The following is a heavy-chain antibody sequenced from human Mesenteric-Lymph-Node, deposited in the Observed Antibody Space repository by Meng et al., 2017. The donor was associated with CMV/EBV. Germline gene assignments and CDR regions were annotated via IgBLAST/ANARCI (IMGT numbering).Heavy chain of an antibody. CDR1: GFTFTYYA. Sequence: GGSLRLSCVASGFTFTYYAMNWVRQAPGKGLEWVAGISGSDAFTYYASSVKGRFTISRDNAKNSLYLQMNSLRAEDTAVYYCARRVAARSDLDYWGQGTLVTVSS. D-gene: IGHD6-6*01. J-gene: IGHJ4*02. CDR2: ISGSDAFT. CDR3: ARRVAARSDLDY. V-gene: IGHV3-21*01.